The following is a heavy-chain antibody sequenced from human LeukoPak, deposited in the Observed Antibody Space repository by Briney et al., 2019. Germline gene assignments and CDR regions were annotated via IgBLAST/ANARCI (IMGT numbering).Heavy chain of an antibody. CDR3: ARPPIAARPVDY. J-gene: IGHJ4*02. V-gene: IGHV3-11*06. Sequence: GGSLRLSCAASGFPFSDYYMSWVRQAPGKGLEWVSYISSSSSYIYYADSVKGRFTISRDNAKNSLYLQMSSLRAEDTAVYYCARPPIAARPVDYWGQGTLVTASS. CDR2: ISSSSSYI. D-gene: IGHD6-6*01. CDR1: GFPFSDYY.